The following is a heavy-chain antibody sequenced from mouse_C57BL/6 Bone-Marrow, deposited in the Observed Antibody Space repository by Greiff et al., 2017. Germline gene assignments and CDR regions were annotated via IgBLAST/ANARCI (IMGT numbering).Heavy chain of an antibody. CDR1: GYTFTSYT. V-gene: IGHV1-4*01. D-gene: IGHD1-1*01. CDR3: ARRGNYYYGSSYYFDY. Sequence: VKLMESGAELARPGASVKMSCKASGYTFTSYTMHWVKQRPGQGLEWIGYINPSSGYTKYNQKFKDKATLTADKSSSTAYMQLSSLTSEDSAVYYCARRGNYYYGSSYYFDYWGQGTTLTVSS. J-gene: IGHJ2*01. CDR2: INPSSGYT.